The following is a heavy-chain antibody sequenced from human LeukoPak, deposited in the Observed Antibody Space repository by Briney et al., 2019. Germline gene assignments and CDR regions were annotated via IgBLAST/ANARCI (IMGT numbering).Heavy chain of an antibody. CDR2: IWYDGSNK. V-gene: IGHV3-33*01. Sequence: PGRTLRLSCAASGFTFSSYGMHWVRQAPGKGLEWVAVIWYDGSNKYYADSAKGRFTIFRDNSKNTQYLLMNSLRAEDTAVYDCARDRYYYDSCGYSWNAFDIWGQGTMVTVSS. CDR3: ARDRYYYDSCGYSWNAFDI. D-gene: IGHD3-22*01. J-gene: IGHJ3*02. CDR1: GFTFSSYG.